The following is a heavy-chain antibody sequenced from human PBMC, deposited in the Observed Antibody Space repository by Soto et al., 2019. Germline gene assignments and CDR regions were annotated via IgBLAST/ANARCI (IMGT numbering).Heavy chain of an antibody. CDR1: GFTFSSYG. CDR3: AKERLTRSRAFDI. Sequence: QVQLVESGGGVVQPGRSLRLSCAASGFTFSSYGMHWVRQAPGKGLEWVAVISYDGSNKYYADSVKGRFTISRDNSKNTLYLQMNRLRAEDTAVYYCAKERLTRSRAFDIWGQGTMVTVSS. V-gene: IGHV3-30*18. CDR2: ISYDGSNK. J-gene: IGHJ3*02. D-gene: IGHD1-1*01.